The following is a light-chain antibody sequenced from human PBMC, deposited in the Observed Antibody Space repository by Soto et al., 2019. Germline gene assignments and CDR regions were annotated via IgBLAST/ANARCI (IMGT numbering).Light chain of an antibody. CDR1: SSDVGGYDY. J-gene: IGLJ2*01. V-gene: IGLV2-14*03. CDR3: SSYTSSSTRI. CDR2: DVT. Sequence: QSALTQPASVSGSPGQSITISCTGTSSDVGGYDYVSWYQQHPGKAPKLMIFDVTNRPSGVSSRFSGSKSGNRASLTISGLQAEDEADYYCSSYTSSSTRIFGGGTKVTVL.